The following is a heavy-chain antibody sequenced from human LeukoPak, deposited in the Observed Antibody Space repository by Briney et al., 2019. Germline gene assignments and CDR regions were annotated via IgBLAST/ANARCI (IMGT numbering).Heavy chain of an antibody. D-gene: IGHD2-15*01. CDR2: IYHSGST. J-gene: IGHJ4*02. CDR1: GYSISSGHY. CDR3: ARSDCSGGNCYSVLHY. V-gene: IGHV4-38-2*02. Sequence: SETLSLTCTVSGYSISSGHYWGWIRQPPGQGLEWIGSIYHSGSTYYNPSLKSRVTISVDTSKNQFSLKLSSVTAADTAVYYCARSDCSGGNCYSVLHYWGQGTLVTVSS.